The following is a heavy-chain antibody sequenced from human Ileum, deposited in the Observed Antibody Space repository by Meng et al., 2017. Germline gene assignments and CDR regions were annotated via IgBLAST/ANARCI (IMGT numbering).Heavy chain of an antibody. J-gene: IGHJ2*01. Sequence: QRHLQGPGPGRENPSETLYLTCTVSVGSISNTKYYWAWIRQPPGKGLEWIGRMSYSGSTYFNPSLKSRVAISVDTSNNQVSLKLSFVTAADTAVYYCARGGAVAGVWWYFDLWGRGTLVTVSS. V-gene: IGHV4-39*07. CDR1: VGSISNTKYY. CDR2: MSYSGST. D-gene: IGHD6-19*01. CDR3: ARGGAVAGVWWYFDL.